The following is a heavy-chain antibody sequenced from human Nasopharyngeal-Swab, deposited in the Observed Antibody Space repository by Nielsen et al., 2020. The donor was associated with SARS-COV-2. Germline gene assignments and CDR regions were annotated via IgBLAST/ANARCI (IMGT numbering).Heavy chain of an antibody. CDR2: IRSIAGNYQT. CDR1: GVTFSVSN. V-gene: IGHV3-73*01. Sequence: GESLKISCAVSGVTFSVSNVHWVRQASGKGLEWIARIRSIAGNYQTAYAASVKGRFTISRDDSNNMAFLQMNSLKIEDTAIYYCKGGDSGGFGSWGQGTLVTVSS. D-gene: IGHD4-23*01. CDR3: KGGDSGGFGS. J-gene: IGHJ5*02.